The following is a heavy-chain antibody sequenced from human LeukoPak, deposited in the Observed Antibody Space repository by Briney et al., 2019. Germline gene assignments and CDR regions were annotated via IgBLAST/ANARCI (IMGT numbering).Heavy chain of an antibody. J-gene: IGHJ3*02. D-gene: IGHD4-23*01. CDR1: GFTFSDYD. Sequence: HPGGSLRLSCAASGFTFSDYDMHWVRQVTGKGLEWVSHIGTGTDTHYSDSVKGRFTISRENARNSLYPQMSSLTAGDTAVYYCARGRRADYGRNDDAFDIWGQGTMVTVSS. CDR3: ARGRRADYGRNDDAFDI. V-gene: IGHV3-13*01. CDR2: IGTGTDT.